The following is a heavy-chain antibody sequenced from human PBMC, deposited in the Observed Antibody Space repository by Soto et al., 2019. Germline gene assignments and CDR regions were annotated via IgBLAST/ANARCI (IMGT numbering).Heavy chain of an antibody. Sequence: EVQLLESGGGLVQPGGSLRLSCAASGFTFSSYAMSWVRQAPGKGLEWVSAISGSGGSTYYADSVKGRFTISRDNSKNTLYLQMNSLRAEDTDVYYCARAAARGYSYGRYDAFDIWGQGTMVTVSS. CDR1: GFTFSSYA. J-gene: IGHJ3*02. V-gene: IGHV3-23*01. D-gene: IGHD5-18*01. CDR2: ISGSGGST. CDR3: ARAAARGYSYGRYDAFDI.